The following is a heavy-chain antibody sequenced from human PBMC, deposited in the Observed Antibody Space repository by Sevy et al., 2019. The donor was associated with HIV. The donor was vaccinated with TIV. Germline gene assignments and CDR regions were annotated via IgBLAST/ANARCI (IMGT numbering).Heavy chain of an antibody. D-gene: IGHD3-9*01. CDR1: GYSISSAYS. Sequence: SETLSLTCTVSGYSISSAYSWGWIRQPPGKGLEWIANIYHDGSTYYNPSLNSRVTISVDTSKNQFSLKLSSVTAADTAVYYCSSFGRLIIINDDTFEIWGQGTMVTVSS. V-gene: IGHV4-38-2*02. CDR2: IYHDGST. J-gene: IGHJ3*02. CDR3: SSFGRLIIINDDTFEI.